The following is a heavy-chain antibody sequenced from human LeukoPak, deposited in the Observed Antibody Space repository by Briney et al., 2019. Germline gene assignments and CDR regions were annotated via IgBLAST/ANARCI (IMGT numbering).Heavy chain of an antibody. CDR2: FDPEDGET. CDR3: ATATYYYGSGGSADY. Sequence: ASVKVSCKVSGYTLTELSMHWVRQAPGKGLEWMGGFDPEDGETIYAQKFQGRVTMTEDTSTDTAYMELSSLRSEDTAVYYCATATYYYGSGGSADYWGQGTLVTVSS. V-gene: IGHV1-24*01. D-gene: IGHD3-10*01. J-gene: IGHJ4*02. CDR1: GYTLTELS.